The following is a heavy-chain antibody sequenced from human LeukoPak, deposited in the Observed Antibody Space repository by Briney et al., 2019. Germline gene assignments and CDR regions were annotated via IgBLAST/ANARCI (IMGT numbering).Heavy chain of an antibody. CDR2: ISSSSSYI. Sequence: PGGSPRLSCAASGFTFSSYSMNWVRQAPGQGLEWVSSISSSSSYIYYADSVKGRFTISRDNAKNSLYLQMTSLRAEDTAVYYCARDKGIAAAGRGGWFDPWGQGTLVTVSS. CDR1: GFTFSSYS. V-gene: IGHV3-21*01. D-gene: IGHD6-13*01. J-gene: IGHJ5*02. CDR3: ARDKGIAAAGRGGWFDP.